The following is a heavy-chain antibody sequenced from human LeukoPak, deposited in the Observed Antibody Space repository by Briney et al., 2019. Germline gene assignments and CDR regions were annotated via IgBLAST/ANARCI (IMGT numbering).Heavy chain of an antibody. J-gene: IGHJ5*02. CDR3: ARDNSWDIVVVPAASNWFDP. D-gene: IGHD2-2*01. CDR1: GYTFTGYY. CDR2: INPNSGGT. V-gene: IGHV1-2*06. Sequence: ASVKVSCKASGYTFTGYYMHWVRQAPGQGLEWMGRINPNSGGTNYARKFQGRVTMTRDTSISTAYMELSRLRSDDTAVYYCARDNSWDIVVVPAASNWFDPWGQGTLVTVSS.